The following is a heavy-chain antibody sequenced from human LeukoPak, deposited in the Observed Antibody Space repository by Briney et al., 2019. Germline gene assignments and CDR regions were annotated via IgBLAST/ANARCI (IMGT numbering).Heavy chain of an antibody. CDR2: IYPGDSDT. V-gene: IGHV5-51*01. D-gene: IGHD2-2*01. Sequence: GESLKISCKGSGYSFTGYWIGWVLQMPGKGLEWMGIIYPGDSDTTYSPSFQGQVTISADKSISTAYLQWSSLKASDTAMYYCARRDGYCSSTSCYADYYYGMDVWGQGTTVTVSS. CDR3: ARRDGYCSSTSCYADYYYGMDV. J-gene: IGHJ6*02. CDR1: GYSFTGYW.